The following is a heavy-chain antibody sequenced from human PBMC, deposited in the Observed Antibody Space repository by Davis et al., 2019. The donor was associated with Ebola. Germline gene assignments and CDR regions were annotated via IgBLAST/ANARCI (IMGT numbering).Heavy chain of an antibody. CDR2: INPNDGRT. CDR1: LYTFTNYY. V-gene: IGHV1-46*03. Sequence: SVHVSCKASLYTFTNYYMLWVRQAPGQGLEWMGMINPNDGRTIYAQKFQGRVTVTRDTSTTTVYMDLSSLRSEDTALYYCTTPGGQDSGYDVFDIWGQGTMVTVSS. CDR3: TTPGGQDSGYDVFDI. J-gene: IGHJ3*02. D-gene: IGHD5-12*01.